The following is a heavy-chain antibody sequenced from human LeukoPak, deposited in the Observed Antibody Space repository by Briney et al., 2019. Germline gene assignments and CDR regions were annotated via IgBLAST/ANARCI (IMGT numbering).Heavy chain of an antibody. CDR3: AKGLSDMDV. J-gene: IGHJ6*02. Sequence: GESLTLSCAASGFSFGDFYWTWIRQAPGKGLEWLAYIYPSSTYTNFADSVKGRFTISRDNANTSLYLQLNSLRAQATAVYYCAKGLSDMDVWGQGTTVTVSS. V-gene: IGHV3-11*06. CDR2: IYPSSTYT. CDR1: GFSFGDFY.